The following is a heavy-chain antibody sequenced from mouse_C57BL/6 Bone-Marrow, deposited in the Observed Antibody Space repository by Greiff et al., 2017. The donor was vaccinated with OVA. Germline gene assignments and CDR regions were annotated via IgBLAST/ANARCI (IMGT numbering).Heavy chain of an antibody. CDR1: GYTFTGYW. J-gene: IGHJ4*01. CDR2: ILPGSGCT. Sequence: QVQLQQSGAELMKPGASVKLSCKATGYTFTGYWIEWVKQRPGHGLEWIGEILPGSGCTNYNEKFKGKATFTADTSYNTAYLQLSSLTTEDSAIDYCSRGGRDHDARDYWGQGTSVTVSS. CDR3: SRGGRDHDARDY. V-gene: IGHV1-9*01. D-gene: IGHD3-3*01.